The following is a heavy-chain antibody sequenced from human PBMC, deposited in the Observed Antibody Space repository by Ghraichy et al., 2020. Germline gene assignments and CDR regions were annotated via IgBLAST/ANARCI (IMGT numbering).Heavy chain of an antibody. J-gene: IGHJ4*02. D-gene: IGHD5-18*01. CDR2: IYYSGST. Sequence: SETLSLTCNVSGGSITSNGYYWGWIRQPPGKGLEWIGSIYYSGSTYFTPSLKSRVTISVDTSKNQFSLNLNSVTAADTAVYYCARLFGYNYGRIDYWGQGTLVTVSS. CDR1: GGSITSNGYY. V-gene: IGHV4-39*07. CDR3: ARLFGYNYGRIDY.